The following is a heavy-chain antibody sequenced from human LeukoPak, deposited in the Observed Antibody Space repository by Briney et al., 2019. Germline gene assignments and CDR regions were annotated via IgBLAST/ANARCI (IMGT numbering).Heavy chain of an antibody. Sequence: VGSLRLSCAASGFTVSSNYISWVRQVPGKGLEWVSIIYSGGSTFYADSVKGRFTISRDNSKNTLYLQMNSLRAEDTAVFYCARDAGLYWGQGTLVTVSS. CDR3: ARDAGLY. D-gene: IGHD3/OR15-3a*01. V-gene: IGHV3-66*01. J-gene: IGHJ4*02. CDR2: IYSGGST. CDR1: GFTVSSNY.